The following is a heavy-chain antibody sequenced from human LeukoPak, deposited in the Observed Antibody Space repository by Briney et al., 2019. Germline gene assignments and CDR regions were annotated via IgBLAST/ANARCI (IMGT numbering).Heavy chain of an antibody. CDR1: GFTFSSYS. CDR2: ISSSSSYI. Sequence: GGSLRLSCAASGFTFSSYSMNWVRQAPGKGLEWVSSISSSSSYIYYADSVKGRFTISRDNAKNSLYLQMNSLRAEDTAVYYCAREAVLLWFGDGPFDPWGQGTLVTVSS. V-gene: IGHV3-21*01. J-gene: IGHJ5*02. CDR3: AREAVLLWFGDGPFDP. D-gene: IGHD3-10*01.